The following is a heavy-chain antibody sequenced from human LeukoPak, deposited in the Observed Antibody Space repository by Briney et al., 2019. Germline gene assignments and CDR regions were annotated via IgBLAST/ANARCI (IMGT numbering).Heavy chain of an antibody. J-gene: IGHJ3*02. D-gene: IGHD3-22*01. Sequence: SETLSLTCTVSGGSINSYYWSWIRQPAGKGLEWIGRIYTSGSTNYNPSLKSRVTMSVDTSKNQFSLKLSSVTAADTAVYYCARDSIYYYDSSNDAFDIWGQGTMVTVSS. CDR3: ARDSIYYYDSSNDAFDI. CDR2: IYTSGST. V-gene: IGHV4-4*07. CDR1: GGSINSYY.